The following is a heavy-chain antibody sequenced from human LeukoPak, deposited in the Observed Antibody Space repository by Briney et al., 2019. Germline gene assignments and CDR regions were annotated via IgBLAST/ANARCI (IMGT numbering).Heavy chain of an antibody. D-gene: IGHD2-2*01. J-gene: IGHJ4*02. CDR3: AREGVVVSAAVDY. CDR1: GLTFSNYE. CDR2: ISISGSTI. V-gene: IGHV3-48*03. Sequence: GGSLRLSCAASGLTFSNYEMNWVRQAPGKGLEWVSYISISGSTIYYADSVKGRFTISRDNAKNSLYLQMNSLRAEDTAVYYCAREGVVVSAAVDYWGQGTLVTVSS.